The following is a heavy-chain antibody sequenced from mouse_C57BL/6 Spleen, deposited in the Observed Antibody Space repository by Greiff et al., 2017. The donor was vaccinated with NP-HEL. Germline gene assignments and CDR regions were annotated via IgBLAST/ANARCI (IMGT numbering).Heavy chain of an antibody. J-gene: IGHJ2*01. Sequence: QVQLQQPGAELVRPGSSVKLSCKASGYTFTSYWMDWVKQRPGQGLEWIGNIYPSDSETHYNQKFKDKATLTVDKSSSTAYMQLSSLTSEDSAVYYCARRGRTAQATEGFDYWGQGTTLTVSS. CDR3: ARRGRTAQATEGFDY. D-gene: IGHD3-2*02. V-gene: IGHV1-61*01. CDR1: GYTFTSYW. CDR2: IYPSDSET.